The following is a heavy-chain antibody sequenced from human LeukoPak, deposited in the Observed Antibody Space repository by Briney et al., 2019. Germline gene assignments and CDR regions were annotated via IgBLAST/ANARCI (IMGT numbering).Heavy chain of an antibody. CDR1: GGSISSYY. J-gene: IGHJ3*02. CDR2: IYYSGST. Sequence: SETLSLICTVSGGSISSYYWSWSRQPPGKGLEWIGYIYYSGSTNYNPSLKSRVTISVDTSKNQVSLKLSSVTAADTAVYYCATASNYDILTGYGDDAFDIWGQGTMVTVSS. CDR3: ATASNYDILTGYGDDAFDI. V-gene: IGHV4-59*01. D-gene: IGHD3-9*01.